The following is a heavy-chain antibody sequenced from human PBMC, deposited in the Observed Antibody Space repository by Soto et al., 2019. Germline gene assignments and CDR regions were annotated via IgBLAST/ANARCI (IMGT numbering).Heavy chain of an antibody. D-gene: IGHD6-6*01. CDR1: DDSINNYY. Sequence: ETLSLTCPVSDDSINNYYWNWIRQPPEKGLEWIGYIYYSGSTSYNPSLKSRVTISIDTSKNQFSLKLSSVTAADTAVYYCARQVISSGGFDYWGRGTLVTVSS. J-gene: IGHJ4*02. V-gene: IGHV4-59*08. CDR3: ARQVISSGGFDY. CDR2: IYYSGST.